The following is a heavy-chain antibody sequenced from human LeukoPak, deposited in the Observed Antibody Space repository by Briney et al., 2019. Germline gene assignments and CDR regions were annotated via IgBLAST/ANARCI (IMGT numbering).Heavy chain of an antibody. CDR1: GFTFSDYY. D-gene: IGHD5-18*01. CDR3: ARVAAADTAMMNFDH. Sequence: GGSLRLSRAASGFTFSDYYMSWIRQAPGKGLEWVSSISSSSIYIYYADSVKGRFTISRDNAKKSLYLQMNSLRAEDTAVYYCARVAAADTAMMNFDHWGQGTLVTVSS. J-gene: IGHJ4*02. CDR2: ISSSSIYI. V-gene: IGHV3-11*05.